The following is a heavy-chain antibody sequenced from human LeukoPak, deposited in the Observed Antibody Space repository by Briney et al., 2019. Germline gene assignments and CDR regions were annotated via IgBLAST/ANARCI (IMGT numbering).Heavy chain of an antibody. V-gene: IGHV3-23*01. CDR3: ARGGGYYPIDY. D-gene: IGHD2-15*01. CDR1: GFTFSSYA. Sequence: PGGSLRLSCAASGFTFSSYAMSWVRQAPGKGLEWVSVLYSDGRTYYAGSVKGRFTISRDTSKNTLYLQVNSLRAEDTAVYYCARGGGYYPIDYWGQGTLVTVSS. CDR2: LYSDGRT. J-gene: IGHJ4*02.